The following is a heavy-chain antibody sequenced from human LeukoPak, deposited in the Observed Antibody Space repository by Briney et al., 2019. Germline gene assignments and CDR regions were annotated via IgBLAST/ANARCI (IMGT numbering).Heavy chain of an antibody. CDR2: ISSGSGTI. CDR1: GFTFSSYS. CDR3: ASADLLDTTMINY. V-gene: IGHV3-48*01. J-gene: IGHJ4*02. D-gene: IGHD5-18*01. Sequence: GGSLRLSCAASGFTFSSYSMNWVRQARGKGLEWVSYISSGSGTIYYADSVKGRFTISRDNAKNSLYLQMNSLRAEDTAVYYCASADLLDTTMINYWGQGTLVTVSS.